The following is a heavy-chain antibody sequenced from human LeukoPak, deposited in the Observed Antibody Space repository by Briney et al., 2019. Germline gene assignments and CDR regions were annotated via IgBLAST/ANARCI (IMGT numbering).Heavy chain of an antibody. J-gene: IGHJ6*02. CDR3: AWYGVTHGLDV. CDR2: INQDGSDK. Sequence: GGSLRLSCAASGFSLSNYWMSWVRQAPGKGLEWVANINQDGSDKYYVDSARGRFTISKDNAKNSVYLQMNSLRPEDTAIYYCAWYGVTHGLDVWGQGTTVTVSS. D-gene: IGHD3-10*01. CDR1: GFSLSNYW. V-gene: IGHV3-7*01.